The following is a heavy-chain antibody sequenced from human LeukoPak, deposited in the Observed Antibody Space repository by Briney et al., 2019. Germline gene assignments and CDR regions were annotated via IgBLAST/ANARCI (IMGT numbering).Heavy chain of an antibody. J-gene: IGHJ5*02. V-gene: IGHV1-2*02. Sequence: ASVKVSCKASGYTFTGYYMHWVRQAPGQGLEWMGWINPNSGGTNYAQKFQGRVTMTRDTSISTAYMELSRLRSDDTAVYYCARQPIFGVVGLDPWGQGTLVTVSS. D-gene: IGHD3-3*01. CDR1: GYTFTGYY. CDR2: INPNSGGT. CDR3: ARQPIFGVVGLDP.